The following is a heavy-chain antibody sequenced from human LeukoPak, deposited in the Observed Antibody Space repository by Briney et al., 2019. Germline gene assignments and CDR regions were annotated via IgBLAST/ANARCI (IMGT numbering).Heavy chain of an antibody. V-gene: IGHV1-69*13. CDR2: IIPMFGTA. J-gene: IGHJ4*02. CDR3: ARAQYCSSASCYGRSAGIFDY. CDR1: GGTFSSSA. D-gene: IGHD2-2*01. Sequence: SVKVSCKASGGTFSSSAISWVRQAPGQGLEWMGGIIPMFGTAKYAQKFQGRVTITADESTSTAYMELSSLRSEDTAVYYCARAQYCSSASCYGRSAGIFDYWGQGTLVTVSS.